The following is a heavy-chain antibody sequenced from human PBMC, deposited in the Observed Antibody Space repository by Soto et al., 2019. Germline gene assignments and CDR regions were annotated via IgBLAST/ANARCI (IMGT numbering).Heavy chain of an antibody. CDR2: IIPIFGTA. CDR1: GYTFTGYY. CDR3: ARDTFHDYGDYDDYYYYGMDV. Sequence: SVKVSCKASGYTFTGYYMHWVRQAPGQGLEWMGGIIPIFGTANYAQKFQGRVTITADESTSTAYMELSSLRSEDTAVYYCARDTFHDYGDYDDYYYYGMDVWGQGTTVTVSS. D-gene: IGHD4-17*01. V-gene: IGHV1-69*13. J-gene: IGHJ6*02.